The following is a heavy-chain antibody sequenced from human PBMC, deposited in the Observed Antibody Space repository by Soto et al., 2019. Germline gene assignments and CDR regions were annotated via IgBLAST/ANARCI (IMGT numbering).Heavy chain of an antibody. V-gene: IGHV1-2*04. D-gene: IGHD6-13*01. CDR2: INPNSGGT. CDR3: ASEYSISGADDYYGMDV. CDR1: GYTFTGYD. Sequence: QVQLVQSGAEVKKPGPSVKVSCKASGYTFTGYDMHWVRQAPGQGLEWMGWINPNSGGTNYAQKFQGWVTMTRDTSLNTADMELSRLRSDATAVYYCASEYSISGADDYYGMDVWCRG. J-gene: IGHJ6*02.